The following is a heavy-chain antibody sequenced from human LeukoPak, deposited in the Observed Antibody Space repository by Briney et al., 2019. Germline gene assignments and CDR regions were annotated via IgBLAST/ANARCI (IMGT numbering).Heavy chain of an antibody. Sequence: SETLSLTCTVSGGSISSYYWSWIRQPPGKGLEWIGYIYYSGSTNYNPSLKSRVTISVDTSKNQFSLKLSSVTAADTAVYYCAREVVSGSGWTLSDYWGQGTLVTVSS. CDR1: GGSISSYY. V-gene: IGHV4-59*01. CDR3: AREVVSGSGWTLSDY. D-gene: IGHD6-19*01. J-gene: IGHJ4*02. CDR2: IYYSGST.